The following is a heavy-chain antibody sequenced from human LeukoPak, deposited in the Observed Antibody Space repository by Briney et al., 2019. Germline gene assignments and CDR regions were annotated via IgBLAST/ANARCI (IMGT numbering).Heavy chain of an antibody. D-gene: IGHD4-23*01. V-gene: IGHV3-7*01. CDR1: GFTFSSYW. CDR2: IKQDGSEK. J-gene: IGHJ4*02. Sequence: GGSLRLSCAASGFTFSSYWMSWVRQAPGKGLEWVANIKQDGSEKYYVDSVKGRFTISRDNAKNSLYLQMNSLRAEDTAVYHCAREDYGGNSGNFDYWGQGTLVTVSS. CDR3: AREDYGGNSGNFDY.